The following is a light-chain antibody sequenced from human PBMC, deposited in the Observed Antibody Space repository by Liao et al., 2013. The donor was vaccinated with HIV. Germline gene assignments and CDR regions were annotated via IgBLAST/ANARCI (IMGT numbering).Light chain of an antibody. J-gene: IGLJ3*02. Sequence: SYELTQPPSVSVAPGKTARITCGGDNIGNKSVHWYQQKPGQAPVLVIYYDSDRPSGIPERFSGSNSGNTATLTISRVEAGDEADYYCQLWDSGSDHVVFGGGTKLTVL. V-gene: IGLV3-21*04. CDR2: YDS. CDR1: NIGNKS. CDR3: QLWDSGSDHVV.